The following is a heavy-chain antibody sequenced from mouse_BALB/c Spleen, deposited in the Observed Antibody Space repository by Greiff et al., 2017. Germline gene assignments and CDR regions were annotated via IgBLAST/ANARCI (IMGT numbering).Heavy chain of an antibody. J-gene: IGHJ2*01. CDR3: ARSRGYLGGPFDY. D-gene: IGHD2-2*01. V-gene: IGHV9-3-1*01. CDR1: GYTFTNYG. Sequence: VESGPELKKPGETVKISCKASGYTFTNYGMNWVKQAPGKGLKWMGWINTYTGEPTYADDFKGRFAFSLETSASTAYLQINNLKNEDTATYFCARSRGYLGGPFDYWGQGTTLTVSS. CDR2: INTYTGEP.